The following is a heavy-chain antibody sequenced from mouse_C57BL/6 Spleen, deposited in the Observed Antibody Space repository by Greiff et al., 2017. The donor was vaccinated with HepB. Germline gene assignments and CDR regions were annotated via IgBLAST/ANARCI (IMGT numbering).Heavy chain of an antibody. J-gene: IGHJ2*01. V-gene: IGHV5-9-1*02. D-gene: IGHD6-5*01. CDR3: TREGPMRGYFDY. Sequence: EVQVVDSGEGLVKPGGSLKLSCAASGFTFSSYAMSWVRQTPEKRLEWVAYISSGGDYIYYADTVKGRFTISRDNARNTLYLQMSSLKSEDTAMYYCTREGPMRGYFDYWGQGTTLTVSS. CDR2: ISSGGDYI. CDR1: GFTFSSYA.